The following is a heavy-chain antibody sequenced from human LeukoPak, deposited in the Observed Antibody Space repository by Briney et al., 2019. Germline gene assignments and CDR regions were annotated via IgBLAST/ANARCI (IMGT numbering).Heavy chain of an antibody. D-gene: IGHD3-16*01. Sequence: ASVKVSCKASGSTFTSYDINWVRQATGQGLEWMGWMNPDSGNTGYAQKFQGRVTMTRNTSISTAYMELSSLRSGDTAVYYCARAKRLGGNYYFDYWGQGTLVAVSS. J-gene: IGHJ4*02. CDR1: GSTFTSYD. CDR3: ARAKRLGGNYYFDY. CDR2: MNPDSGNT. V-gene: IGHV1-8*01.